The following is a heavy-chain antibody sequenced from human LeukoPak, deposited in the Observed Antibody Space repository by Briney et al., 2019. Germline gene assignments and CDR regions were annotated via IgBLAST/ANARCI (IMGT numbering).Heavy chain of an antibody. CDR3: ARDLGPAARQGGYYYYMDV. Sequence: ASVKVSCKASGYTFTSYGVSWVRQAPGQGLEWMGWISAYNGNTNYAQKLQGRVTMTTDTSTSTAYMELRSLRSDDTAAYYCARDLGPAARQGGYYYYMDVWGKGTTVTVSS. CDR2: ISAYNGNT. CDR1: GYTFTSYG. D-gene: IGHD6-6*01. J-gene: IGHJ6*03. V-gene: IGHV1-18*01.